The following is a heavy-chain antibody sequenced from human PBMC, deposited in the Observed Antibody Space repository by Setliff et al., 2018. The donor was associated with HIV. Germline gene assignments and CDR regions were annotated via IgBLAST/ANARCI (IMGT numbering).Heavy chain of an antibody. CDR2: IRSDETNK. V-gene: IGHV3-30*02. D-gene: IGHD5-12*01. CDR3: ARISVASRYNSDMDV. J-gene: IGHJ6*03. CDR1: GFIFSTYG. Sequence: GGSLRLSCEASGFIFSTYGMRWVRQAPGKGLEWVAFIRSDETNKYHSDSVKGRFTISRDTSKNTLFLQINSLRPEDTAVYYCARISVASRYNSDMDVWGKGTTVTVSS.